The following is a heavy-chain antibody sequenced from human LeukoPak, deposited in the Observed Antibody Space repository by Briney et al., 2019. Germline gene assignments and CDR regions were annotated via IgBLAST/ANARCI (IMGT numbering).Heavy chain of an antibody. CDR3: AKKVGLVSAPLYYFDV. V-gene: IGHV3-23*01. D-gene: IGHD5/OR15-5a*01. J-gene: IGHJ4*02. CDR2: ISGPAGSW. Sequence: GGSLRLSCAASGFTFSSYAMSWVRQAPGKGLEWVSAISGPAGSWDYADSVKGRFTISRDNSKNTPFLQMNSLRAEDTAIYYCAKKVGLVSAPLYYFDVWGQGTLVTVSS. CDR1: GFTFSSYA.